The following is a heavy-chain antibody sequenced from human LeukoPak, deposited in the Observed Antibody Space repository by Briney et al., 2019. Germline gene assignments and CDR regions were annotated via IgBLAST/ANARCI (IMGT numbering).Heavy chain of an antibody. CDR1: GFIFSSYW. CDR3: ARGYNYGLDY. CDR2: INSDGIST. J-gene: IGHJ4*02. Sequence: GGSLGLSCAASGFIFSSYWMHWVRQAPGKGLVWVSRINSDGISTTYADSVKGRFTISRDNAKNTLYLLMNSLRAEDTAVYYCARGYNYGLDYWGQGTLVTVSS. D-gene: IGHD3-10*01. V-gene: IGHV3-74*01.